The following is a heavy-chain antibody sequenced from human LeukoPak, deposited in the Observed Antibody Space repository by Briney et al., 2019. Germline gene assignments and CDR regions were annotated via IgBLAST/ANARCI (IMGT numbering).Heavy chain of an antibody. D-gene: IGHD3-22*01. CDR2: IYHSGST. CDR3: ARGNRPAPGNDSSGGIDY. CDR1: GVSISSGDYP. J-gene: IGHJ4*02. V-gene: IGHV4-30-2*01. Sequence: SETLSLTCAVSGVSISSGDYPWSWIRQPPGKGLEWIGYIYHSGSTYYNPSLKSRVTLSIETSKNQFSLNLTSVTAADTAVYYCARGNRPAPGNDSSGGIDYWGQGTLVTVSS.